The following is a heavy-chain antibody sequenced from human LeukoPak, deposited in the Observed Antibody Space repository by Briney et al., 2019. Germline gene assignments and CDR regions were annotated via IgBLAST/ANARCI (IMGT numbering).Heavy chain of an antibody. CDR1: GFTFSSYA. V-gene: IGHV3-30*07. Sequence: GGSLRLSCAASGFTFSSYAMHWVRQAPGKGLEWVAVISYDGSNKYYADSVKGRFTISRDNSKNTLYLQMNSLRAEDTAVYYCARGRGYSGYDESYPFDYWGQGTLVTVSS. CDR3: ARGRGYSGYDESYPFDY. J-gene: IGHJ4*02. D-gene: IGHD5-12*01. CDR2: ISYDGSNK.